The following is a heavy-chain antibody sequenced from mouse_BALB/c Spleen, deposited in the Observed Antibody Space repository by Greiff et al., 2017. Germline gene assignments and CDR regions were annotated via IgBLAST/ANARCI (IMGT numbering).Heavy chain of an antibody. D-gene: IGHD1-3*01. V-gene: IGHV5-6-4*01. Sequence: EVKLQESGGGLVKPGGSLKLSCAASGFTFSSYTMSWVRQTPEKRLEWVATISSGGSYTYYPDSVKGRFTISRDNAKNTLYLQMSSLKSEDTAMYYCTRDRGKGFAYWGQGTLVTVAA. CDR2: ISSGGSYT. J-gene: IGHJ3*01. CDR1: GFTFSSYT. CDR3: TRDRGKGFAY.